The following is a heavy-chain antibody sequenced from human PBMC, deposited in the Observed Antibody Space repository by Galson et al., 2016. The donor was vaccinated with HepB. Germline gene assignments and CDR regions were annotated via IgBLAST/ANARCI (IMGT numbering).Heavy chain of an antibody. CDR3: AKRGVVTGTSNSRYFDY. Sequence: SLRLSCAASRFTFNIYTMSWVRQAPGKGLEWVSSISNSGGATYYADSVKGRFTISRDNSKNTLYMQMNGLRAEDTAVYYCAKRGVVTGTSNSRYFDYWGQGTLVTVSS. V-gene: IGHV3-23*01. J-gene: IGHJ4*02. CDR2: ISNSGGAT. CDR1: RFTFNIYT. D-gene: IGHD1-7*01.